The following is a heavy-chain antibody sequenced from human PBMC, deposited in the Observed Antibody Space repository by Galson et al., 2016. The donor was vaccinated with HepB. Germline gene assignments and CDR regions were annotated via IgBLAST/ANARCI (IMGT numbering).Heavy chain of an antibody. CDR1: GGSISSSSYY. V-gene: IGHV4-39*07. Sequence: SETLSLTCSVSGGSISSSSYYWGWIRQTPGKGLEWIGSIYHSGTTYYNPSLKSRVTISVDTSKNQFSLKLSSVTAADTAVYYCARGGRKGLWGYYFDYWGQGTLVPVSS. D-gene: IGHD5-18*01. CDR3: ARGGRKGLWGYYFDY. CDR2: IYHSGTT. J-gene: IGHJ4*02.